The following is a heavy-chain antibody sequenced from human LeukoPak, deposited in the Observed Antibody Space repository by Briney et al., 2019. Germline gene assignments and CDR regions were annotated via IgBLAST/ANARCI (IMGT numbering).Heavy chain of an antibody. J-gene: IGHJ4*02. CDR2: ISSSSSYI. V-gene: IGHV3-21*01. Sequence: GGSLRLSCAASGFTFSSYSMNWVRQAPGKGLEWVSSISSSSSYICYADSVKGRFTISRDNAKNSLYLQMNSLRAEDTAVYYCAREDEGLYWGQGTLVTVSS. CDR3: AREDEGLY. CDR1: GFTFSSYS. D-gene: IGHD3/OR15-3a*01.